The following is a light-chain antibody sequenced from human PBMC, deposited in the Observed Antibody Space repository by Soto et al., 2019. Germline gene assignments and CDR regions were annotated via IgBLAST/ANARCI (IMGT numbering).Light chain of an antibody. CDR3: ATWDDTLDGYF. V-gene: IGLV1-44*01. J-gene: IGLJ1*01. Sequence: QSVLTQSPSASGTPGQGVTISCSGRSSNIGSNSVSWYQHLPGTAPKLVIYYTSRRPSELPDRFSGSKPGTSASLAISGLQSEDEADYYRATWDDTLDGYFFRPRTKVTV. CDR1: SSNIGSNS. CDR2: YTS.